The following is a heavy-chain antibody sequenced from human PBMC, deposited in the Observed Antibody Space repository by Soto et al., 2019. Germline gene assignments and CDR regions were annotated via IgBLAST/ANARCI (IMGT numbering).Heavy chain of an antibody. CDR2: IIPIPGTA. Sequence: QVQLVQSGAEVKKPGSSVKVSCKASGGTFGSYAISWVRQAPGQGLEWMGGIIPIPGTANNAQKFQGRVTIAADECTSTAYMELSSLRSADTAVYYCARSQGSSTSLEIYYYYYYGMDVWGQGTTVTVSS. CDR3: ARSQGSSTSLEIYYYYYYGMDV. D-gene: IGHD2-2*01. V-gene: IGHV1-69*01. J-gene: IGHJ6*02. CDR1: GGTFGSYA.